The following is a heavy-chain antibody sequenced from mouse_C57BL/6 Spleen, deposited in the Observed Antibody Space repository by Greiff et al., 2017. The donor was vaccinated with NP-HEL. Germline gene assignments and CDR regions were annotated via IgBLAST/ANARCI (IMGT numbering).Heavy chain of an antibody. J-gene: IGHJ3*01. D-gene: IGHD2-1*01. CDR1: GYSFTDYN. Sequence: EVKLMESGPELVKPGASVKISCKASGYSFTDYNMNWVKQSNGKSLEWIGVINPNYGTTSYNQKFKGKATLTVDQSSSTAYMQLNSLTSEDSAVYYCARESYYGNYVPPWFAYWGQGTLVTVSA. CDR2: INPNYGTT. CDR3: ARESYYGNYVPPWFAY. V-gene: IGHV1-39*01.